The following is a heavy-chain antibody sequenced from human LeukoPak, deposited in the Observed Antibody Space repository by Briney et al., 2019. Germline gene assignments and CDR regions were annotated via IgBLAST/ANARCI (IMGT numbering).Heavy chain of an antibody. J-gene: IGHJ4*02. V-gene: IGHV3-30-3*01. D-gene: IGHD3-22*01. CDR3: ARASENYYDSSAHLDY. CDR2: ISYDGSNK. CDR1: GFTFSSYA. Sequence: PGGSLRLSCAASGFTFSSYAMHWVRQAPGKGLEWVAFISYDGSNKYYADSVKGRFTISRDNSKNTLYLQMNSLSPEDTAVYYCARASENYYDSSAHLDYWGQGTLVTVSS.